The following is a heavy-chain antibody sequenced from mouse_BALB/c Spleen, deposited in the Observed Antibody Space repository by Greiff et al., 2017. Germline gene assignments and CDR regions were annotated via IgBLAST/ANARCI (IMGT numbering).Heavy chain of an antibody. CDR2: ISYSGST. J-gene: IGHJ3*01. Sequence: EVQLQQSGPSLVKPSQTLSLTCSVTGDSITSGYWNWIRKFPGNKLEYMGYISYSGSTYYNPSLKSRISITRDTSKNQYYLQLNSVTTEDTATYYCARGEGYDYVSWFAYWGQGTLVTVSA. CDR3: ARGEGYDYVSWFAY. CDR1: GDSITSGY. D-gene: IGHD2-4*01. V-gene: IGHV3-8*02.